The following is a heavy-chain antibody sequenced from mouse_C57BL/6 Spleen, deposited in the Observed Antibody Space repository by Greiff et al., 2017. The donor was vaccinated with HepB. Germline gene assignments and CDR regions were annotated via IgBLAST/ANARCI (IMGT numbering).Heavy chain of an antibody. CDR1: GFTFSDYG. J-gene: IGHJ4*01. D-gene: IGHD4-1*01. Sequence: EVKLVESGGGLVKPGGSLKLSCAASGFTFSDYGMHWVRQAPETGLEWVAYISSGSSTIYYADTVKGRFTIARDNAKNTLFLQMTSLRSEDTAMYYCARPGPDYYAMDYWGQGTSVTVSS. CDR3: ARPGPDYYAMDY. CDR2: ISSGSSTI. V-gene: IGHV5-17*01.